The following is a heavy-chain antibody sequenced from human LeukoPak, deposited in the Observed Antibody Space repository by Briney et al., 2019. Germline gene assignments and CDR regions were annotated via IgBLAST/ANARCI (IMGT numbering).Heavy chain of an antibody. D-gene: IGHD2-15*01. CDR1: GGSISSSSSY. CDR3: ARVAAKTVDY. J-gene: IGHJ4*02. Sequence: NTSETLSLTCTVSGGSISSSSSYWGWIRQPPGKGLEWIGSIYYSGSTYYNPSLKSRVTISVDTSKNQFSLKLSSVTAADTAVYYCARVAAKTVDYWGQGTLVTVSS. CDR2: IYYSGST. V-gene: IGHV4-39*07.